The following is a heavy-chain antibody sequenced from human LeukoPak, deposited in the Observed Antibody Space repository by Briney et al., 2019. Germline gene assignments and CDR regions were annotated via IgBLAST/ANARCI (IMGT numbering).Heavy chain of an antibody. J-gene: IGHJ4*02. CDR1: GGSISSYY. D-gene: IGHD5-18*01. CDR2: IYYSGST. Sequence: SETLSLTCTVSGGSISSYYWSWIRQPPGKGLEWIGYIYYSGSTNYNPSLKSRVTISVDTSKNQFSLKLSSVTAADTAVYYCARHIRGYSYGTPFDYWAREPWSPSPQ. CDR3: ARHIRGYSYGTPFDY. V-gene: IGHV4-59*08.